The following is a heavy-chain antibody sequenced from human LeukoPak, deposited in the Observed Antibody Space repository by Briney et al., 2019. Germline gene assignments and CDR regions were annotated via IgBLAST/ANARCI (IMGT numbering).Heavy chain of an antibody. CDR2: ISAYNGNT. CDR3: ASLKNSYDSSGYLVTDAFDI. J-gene: IGHJ3*02. D-gene: IGHD3-22*01. Sequence: GASVKVSCKASGYTFTSNGISWVRQAPGQGLEWMGWISAYNGNTNYEQKLQGRVTMTTDTSTSTAHMELRSLRSDDTAVYYCASLKNSYDSSGYLVTDAFDIWGQGTMVTVSS. CDR1: GYTFTSNG. V-gene: IGHV1-18*01.